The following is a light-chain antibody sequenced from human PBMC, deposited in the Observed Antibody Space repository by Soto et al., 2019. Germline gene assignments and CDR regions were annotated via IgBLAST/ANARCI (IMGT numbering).Light chain of an antibody. V-gene: IGKV3-11*01. CDR1: QNINSW. CDR3: QQRFNWPRFT. CDR2: DAS. J-gene: IGKJ2*01. Sequence: TQSPSTLSASVGDRVTITCRASQNINSWLAWYQQKPGQAPRLLIYDASNRATGIPARFSGGGSGTDFTLTISSLEPEDFAVYYCQQRFNWPRFTFGQGTKLEIK.